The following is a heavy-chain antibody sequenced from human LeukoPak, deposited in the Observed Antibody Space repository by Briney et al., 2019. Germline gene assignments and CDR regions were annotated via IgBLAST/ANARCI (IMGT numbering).Heavy chain of an antibody. D-gene: IGHD3-3*01. J-gene: IGHJ3*02. CDR3: ARGSRLRFLEWLLGLDAFDI. CDR2: INHSGST. Sequence: SETLSLTCAVYGGSFSGYYWSWIRQPPGKGLEWIGEINHSGSTNYNPSLKSRVTISVDTSKNQFSLKLSSVTAADTAVYYCARGSRLRFLEWLLGLDAFDIWGQGTMVTVSS. V-gene: IGHV4-34*01. CDR1: GGSFSGYY.